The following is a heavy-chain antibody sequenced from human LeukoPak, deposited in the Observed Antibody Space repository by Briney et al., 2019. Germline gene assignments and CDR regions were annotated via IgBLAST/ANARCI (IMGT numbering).Heavy chain of an antibody. Sequence: PGGSLRLSCAASGFTFTSVGMHWVRQAPGKGLEGVAFIEWDGSNQYYASSVKGRFTFSRDNSKNTLYLQMDSLRPEDTAVYYCAKGFRYHFDYWGQGSLVTVSS. CDR3: AKGFRYHFDY. J-gene: IGHJ4*02. D-gene: IGHD1-14*01. V-gene: IGHV3-30*02. CDR1: GFTFTSVG. CDR2: IEWDGSNQ.